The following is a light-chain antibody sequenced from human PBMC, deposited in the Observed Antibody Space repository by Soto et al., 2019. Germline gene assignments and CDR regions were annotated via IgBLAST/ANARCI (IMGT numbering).Light chain of an antibody. CDR1: QSVSSY. Sequence: EIVLTQSPATLSLSPGERATLSCRASQSVSSYLSWYQQKPGQAPRLLIYDASNRATGIPARFSGSGSGTDFTLTITILEPEDFAVYYCQHRSNWLAFGGGTKVDIK. CDR3: QHRSNWLA. CDR2: DAS. V-gene: IGKV3-11*01. J-gene: IGKJ4*01.